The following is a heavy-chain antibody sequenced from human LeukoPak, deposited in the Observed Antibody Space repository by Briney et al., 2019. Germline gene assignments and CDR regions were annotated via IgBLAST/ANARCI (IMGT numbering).Heavy chain of an antibody. D-gene: IGHD2-8*01. CDR3: ARGHVGSYAYYYYYGMDV. J-gene: IGHJ6*02. CDR1: GGSISSGGYY. CDR2: IYYSGST. V-gene: IGHV4-31*03. Sequence: PSETLSLTCTVSGGSISSGGYYWSWIRQHPGKGLEWIGYIYYSGSTYYNPSLQSRVSISVHTSKNQFSLELSSVTAADTAVYYCARGHVGSYAYYYYYGMDVWGQGTTVTVSS.